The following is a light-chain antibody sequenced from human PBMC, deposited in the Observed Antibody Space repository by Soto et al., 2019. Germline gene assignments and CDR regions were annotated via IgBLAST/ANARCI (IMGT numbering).Light chain of an antibody. CDR1: NIGSKS. CDR3: QLWDSSSDHVV. J-gene: IGLJ3*02. V-gene: IGLV3-21*02. Sequence: SYELTQPPSVSVAPGQTARITCGRNNIGSKSVHWYQQKPGQAPVLVVYDDSDRPSGIPERFSGSNSGNTATLTISRVEAGDEADYYCQLWDSSSDHVVFGGGTQLTVL. CDR2: DDS.